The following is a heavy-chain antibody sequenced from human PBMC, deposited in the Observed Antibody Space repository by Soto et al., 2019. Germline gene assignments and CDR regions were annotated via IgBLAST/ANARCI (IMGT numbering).Heavy chain of an antibody. V-gene: IGHV1-2*02. CDR2: INPNSGDT. CDR3: ARAKRGSFYFDS. Sequence: QVQLVQSGPEMSKPGASVKVSCNTSGYTFTIYFIHWVRQAPGRGLEWMGWINPNSGDTKYAQNFQGRVTMPRDTSISAAYMDLGGLTSDDTAVFFCARAKRGSFYFDSWGQGTLVTVSS. D-gene: IGHD1-26*01. CDR1: GYTFTIYF. J-gene: IGHJ4*02.